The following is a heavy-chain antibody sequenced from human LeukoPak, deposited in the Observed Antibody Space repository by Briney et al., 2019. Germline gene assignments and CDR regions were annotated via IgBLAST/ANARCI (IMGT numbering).Heavy chain of an antibody. CDR2: ISYDGSNK. CDR1: GFTFSSYG. CDR3: ARGRIEYSSSYGY. Sequence: TGGSLRLSCAASGFTFSSYGMHWVRQAPGKGLEWVAVISYDGSNKYYADSVKGRFTISRDNAKNSLYLQMNSLRAEDTAVYYCARGRIEYSSSYGYWGQGTLVTVSS. D-gene: IGHD6-6*01. J-gene: IGHJ4*02. V-gene: IGHV3-30*03.